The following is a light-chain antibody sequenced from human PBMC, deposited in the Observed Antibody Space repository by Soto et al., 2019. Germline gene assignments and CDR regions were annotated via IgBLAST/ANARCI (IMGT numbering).Light chain of an antibody. CDR2: EVS. J-gene: IGLJ1*01. Sequence: QSVLTQPASVSGSPGQSITISCTGTSSDVGLYNYVSWYQQHPGKAPKLMIYEVSNRPSGVSNRFSASKSGITASLTISGLQAEDEADYYCTSYTTTTLEVFGTGTKLTVL. CDR1: SSDVGLYNY. CDR3: TSYTTTTLEV. V-gene: IGLV2-14*01.